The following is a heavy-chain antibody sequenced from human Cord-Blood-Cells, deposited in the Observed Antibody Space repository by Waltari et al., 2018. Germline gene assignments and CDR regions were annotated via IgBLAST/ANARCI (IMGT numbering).Heavy chain of an antibody. J-gene: IGHJ4*02. CDR3: ARFSSSWYFDY. CDR1: GFTFSSYE. D-gene: IGHD6-13*01. Sequence: VQLVESGGGLVQPGGSLRRSCAASGFTFSSYETYGVRQAPGKGLEWVSYISSSGSTIYYADSVKGRFTISRDNAKNSLYLQMNSLRAEDTAVYYCARFSSSWYFDYWGQGTLVTVSS. V-gene: IGHV3-48*03. CDR2: ISSSGSTI.